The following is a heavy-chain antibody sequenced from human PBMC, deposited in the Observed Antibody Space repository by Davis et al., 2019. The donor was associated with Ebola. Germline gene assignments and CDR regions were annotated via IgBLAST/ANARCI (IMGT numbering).Heavy chain of an antibody. CDR3: ARGNSGYDDYYGMDV. CDR2: INPSGGST. V-gene: IGHV1-46*01. Sequence: ASVKVSCKASGYTFTSYYMHWVRQAPGQGLEWMGIINPSGGSTSYAQKFQGRVTMTRDTSTSTVYMELSSLRSEDTAVYYCARGNSGYDDYYGMDVWGQGTTVTVSS. D-gene: IGHD5-12*01. J-gene: IGHJ6*02. CDR1: GYTFTSYY.